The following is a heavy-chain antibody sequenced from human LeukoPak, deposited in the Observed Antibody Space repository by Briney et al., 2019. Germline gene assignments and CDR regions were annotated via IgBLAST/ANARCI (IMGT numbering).Heavy chain of an antibody. J-gene: IGHJ4*02. Sequence: GGSLRLSCAASGFTFSSYWMHWVRQAPGKGLVWVSRINSDGSSTSYADSVKGRFTISRDNAKNTLYLQMNSLRAEDTAMYYCARDQSDIVATTPIDYWGQGTLVTVSS. D-gene: IGHD5-12*01. CDR1: GFTFSSYW. CDR2: INSDGSST. CDR3: ARDQSDIVATTPIDY. V-gene: IGHV3-74*01.